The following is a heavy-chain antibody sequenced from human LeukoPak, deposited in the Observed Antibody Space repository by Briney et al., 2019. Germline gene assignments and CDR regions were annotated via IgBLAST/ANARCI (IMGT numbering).Heavy chain of an antibody. J-gene: IGHJ4*02. CDR2: IYYSGST. V-gene: IGHV4-31*03. Sequence: PSETLSLTCTVSGGSISSGSYYWSWIRQHPGKGLEWIGYIYYSGSTYYNPSLKSRVTISVDTSKNQFSLKLSSVTAADTAVYYCARLLWFGELIFLDYWGQGTLVSVSS. CDR3: ARLLWFGELIFLDY. D-gene: IGHD3-10*01. CDR1: GGSISSGSYY.